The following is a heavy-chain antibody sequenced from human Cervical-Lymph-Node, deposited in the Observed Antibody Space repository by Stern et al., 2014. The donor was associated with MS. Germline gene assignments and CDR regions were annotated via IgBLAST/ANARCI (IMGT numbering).Heavy chain of an antibody. CDR1: GFIFSNYA. V-gene: IGHV3-30-3*01. CDR2: VSNEGSKQ. D-gene: IGHD2-15*01. Sequence: VQLVQSGGGVVQPGRSLRLSCGASGFIFSNYAMHWVRQAPGKGLDWVAFVSNEGSKQFYADSVKGRFTISRDNANNTLYLQMNSLRPEDTAVYYCGRDTCRGGGCYFRYWGQGILITVSS. J-gene: IGHJ4*02. CDR3: GRDTCRGGGCYFRY.